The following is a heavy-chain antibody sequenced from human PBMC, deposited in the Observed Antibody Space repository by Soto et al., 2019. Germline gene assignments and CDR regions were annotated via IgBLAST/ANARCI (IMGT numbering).Heavy chain of an antibody. CDR1: GYSLTSGYH. CDR2: IYHSGTT. CDR3: VRVYGRSSCFFDS. J-gene: IGHJ4*02. D-gene: IGHD6-6*01. Sequence: PSETLSLTCVVSGYSLTSGYHWGWIRQPPGKGLEWIGTIYHSGTTYYNPSLMSRVTMSVDTSKNQFSLKVTSATAADTAVYFCVRVYGRSSCFFDSWGQGTLVTVS. V-gene: IGHV4-38-2*01.